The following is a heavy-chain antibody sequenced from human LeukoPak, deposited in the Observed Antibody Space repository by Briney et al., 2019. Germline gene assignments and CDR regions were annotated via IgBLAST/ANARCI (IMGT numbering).Heavy chain of an antibody. CDR1: VGSISIDY. J-gene: IGHJ4*02. D-gene: IGHD6-13*01. Sequence: SETLSLTCTVSVGSISIDYGSWIRQPPGKGREWIGEINHSVSANDNPSLKSRVTISVDTSKNKFSLKLSSVTAADTAVYYCARARIAAAGLYYFDSWGQGTLVTVSS. V-gene: IGHV4-34*01. CDR2: INHSVSA. CDR3: ARARIAAAGLYYFDS.